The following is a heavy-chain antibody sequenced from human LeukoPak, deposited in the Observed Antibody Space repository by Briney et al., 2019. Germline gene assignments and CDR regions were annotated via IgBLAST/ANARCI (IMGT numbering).Heavy chain of an antibody. CDR3: PRYYFDSSGSRKKWLDP. D-gene: IGHD3-22*01. Sequence: SVKVSCKASGGTFSSYAISWVRQAPGQGLEWMGGMIPIFGTANYARKFQGRVTITADESTSTAYMELSSLSSEDTAVYYCPRYYFDSSGSRKKWLDPWGEGTLVTVSS. V-gene: IGHV1-69*13. CDR2: MIPIFGTA. CDR1: GGTFSSYA. J-gene: IGHJ5*02.